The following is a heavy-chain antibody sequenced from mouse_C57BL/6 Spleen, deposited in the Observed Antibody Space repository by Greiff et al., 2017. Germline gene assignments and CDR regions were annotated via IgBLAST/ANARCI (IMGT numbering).Heavy chain of an antibody. CDR3: ARGYYYGSIYAMDY. V-gene: IGHV8-12*01. CDR1: GFSLSTSGMG. Sequence: QVTLKECGPGILQSSQTLSLTCSFSGFSLSTSGMGVSWIRQPSGKGLEWLAHIYWDDDKRYNPSLKSRLTISKDTSRNQVFLKITSVDTADTATYYCARGYYYGSIYAMDYWGQGTSVTVSS. CDR2: IYWDDDK. D-gene: IGHD1-1*01. J-gene: IGHJ4*01.